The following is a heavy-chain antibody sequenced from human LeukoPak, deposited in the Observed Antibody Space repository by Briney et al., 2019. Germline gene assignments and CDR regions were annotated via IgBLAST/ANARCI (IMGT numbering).Heavy chain of an antibody. J-gene: IGHJ4*02. CDR3: AKYAIVGYCSSTSCYHFDY. CDR1: GFTFSNYA. CDR2: LSGSGAIT. D-gene: IGHD2-2*01. V-gene: IGHV3-23*01. Sequence: GGSLRLSCAASGFTFSNYAMTWVRQAPGKGLEWVSGLSGSGAITYYADSVKGRFTISRDNSKNTLYLQMNSLIAEDTAVYYCAKYAIVGYCSSTSCYHFDYWGQGTLVTVAS.